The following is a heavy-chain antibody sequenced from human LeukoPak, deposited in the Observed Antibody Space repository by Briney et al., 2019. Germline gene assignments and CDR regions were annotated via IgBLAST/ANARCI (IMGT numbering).Heavy chain of an antibody. J-gene: IGHJ4*02. CDR2: ISSSGSYT. Sequence: GGSLRLSCAASGFSFSDYYMSWIRQAPGKGLEWVSYISSSGSYTNYADSVKGRFTISRDNAKNSLYLQMNSPRAEDTAVYYCARVRGYTGMVDYWGQGTLVTVSS. D-gene: IGHD5-18*01. V-gene: IGHV3-11*05. CDR3: ARVRGYTGMVDY. CDR1: GFSFSDYY.